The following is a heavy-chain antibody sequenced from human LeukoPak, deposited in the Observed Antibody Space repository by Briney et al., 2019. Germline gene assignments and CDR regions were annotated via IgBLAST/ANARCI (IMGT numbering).Heavy chain of an antibody. Sequence: GGSLRLSCAASGFTFSSYAMSWVRQAPGKGLEWVSVISGSGGSTYYADSVKGRFTISRDNSKNTLYLQMNSLRAEDTAVYYCAKGHCSGGSCYRRFDPWSQGTLVTVSS. CDR3: AKGHCSGGSCYRRFDP. CDR2: ISGSGGST. CDR1: GFTFSSYA. J-gene: IGHJ5*02. D-gene: IGHD2-15*01. V-gene: IGHV3-23*01.